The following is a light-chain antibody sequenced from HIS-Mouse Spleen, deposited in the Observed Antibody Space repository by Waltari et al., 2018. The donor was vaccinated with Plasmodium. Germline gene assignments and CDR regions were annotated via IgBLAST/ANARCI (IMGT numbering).Light chain of an antibody. CDR3: QAWDSSTAWV. CDR1: KVGDKY. J-gene: IGLJ2*01. Sequence: SYELTQPPSVSVSPGQTARITCSGDKVGDKYTCWYQQKPGQSPVLVIYQDSKRPAGILERFSGSNSGNIATLTISGTQAMDEADYYCQAWDSSTAWVFGGGTKLTVL. V-gene: IGLV3-1*01. CDR2: QDS.